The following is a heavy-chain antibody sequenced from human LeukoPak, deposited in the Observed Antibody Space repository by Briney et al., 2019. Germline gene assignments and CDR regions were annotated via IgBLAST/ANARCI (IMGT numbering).Heavy chain of an antibody. CDR3: ARSSIAVAGLLDY. V-gene: IGHV1-69*04. Sequence: SVKVSCKASGGTFSSYAISWVRQAPGQGLEWMGRIIPILGIANYAQKFQGRVTITADKSTSTAYMELSSLRSEDTAAYYCARSSIAVAGLLDYWGQGTLVTVSS. CDR1: GGTFSSYA. J-gene: IGHJ4*02. CDR2: IIPILGIA. D-gene: IGHD6-19*01.